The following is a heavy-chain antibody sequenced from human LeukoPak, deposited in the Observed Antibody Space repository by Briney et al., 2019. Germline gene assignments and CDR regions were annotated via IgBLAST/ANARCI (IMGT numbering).Heavy chain of an antibody. CDR3: ASSQTYIVATTTFDY. CDR1: GYTFTGYY. CDR2: INPNSGGT. V-gene: IGHV1-2*02. J-gene: IGHJ4*02. D-gene: IGHD5-12*01. Sequence: ASVKVSCKASGYTFTGYYMHWVRQAPGQGLEWMGWINPNSGGTNYAQKFQGRVTMTRDTSISTAYMELSRLRSDDTAAYYCASSQTYIVATTTFDYWGQGTLVTVSS.